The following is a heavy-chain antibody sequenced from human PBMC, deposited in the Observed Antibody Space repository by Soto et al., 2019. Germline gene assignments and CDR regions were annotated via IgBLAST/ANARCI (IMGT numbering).Heavy chain of an antibody. J-gene: IGHJ5*02. CDR1: VGSIISGDYY. Sequence: SETLSLTCTVSVGSIISGDYYWSWIRQPPGKGLEWIGYIYYSGSTYYNPSLKSRVTISVDTSKNQFSLKLSSVTAADTAVYYCAGAGTGDWFDPWGQGTLVTVSS. V-gene: IGHV4-30-4*01. CDR3: AGAGTGDWFDP. CDR2: IYYSGST.